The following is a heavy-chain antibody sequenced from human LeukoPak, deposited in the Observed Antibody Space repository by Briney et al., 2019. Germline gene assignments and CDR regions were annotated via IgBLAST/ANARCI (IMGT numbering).Heavy chain of an antibody. D-gene: IGHD2-2*01. CDR1: GGSFSGYY. Sequence: SETLSLTCAVYGGSFSGYYWSWIRQPPGKGLEWIGEINHSGSTNYDPSLKSRVTISVDTSKNQFSLKLSSATAADTAVYYCARGRFYCSSTSCPPPRRHNWFDPWGQGTLVTVSS. J-gene: IGHJ5*02. V-gene: IGHV4-34*01. CDR2: INHSGST. CDR3: ARGRFYCSSTSCPPPRRHNWFDP.